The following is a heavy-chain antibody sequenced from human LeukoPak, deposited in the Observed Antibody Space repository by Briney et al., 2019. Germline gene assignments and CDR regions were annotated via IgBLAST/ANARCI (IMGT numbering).Heavy chain of an antibody. J-gene: IGHJ4*02. CDR2: ISSSGSTI. CDR1: GFTFSSYS. CDR3: ARLRGYSYGYADY. Sequence: GGSLRLSCAASGFTFSSYSMNWVRQAPGKGLKWVSYISSSGSTIDYADSVKGRFTISRDNAKNSLYLQMNSLRAEDTAVYYCARLRGYSYGYADYWGQGTLVTVSS. D-gene: IGHD5-18*01. V-gene: IGHV3-48*04.